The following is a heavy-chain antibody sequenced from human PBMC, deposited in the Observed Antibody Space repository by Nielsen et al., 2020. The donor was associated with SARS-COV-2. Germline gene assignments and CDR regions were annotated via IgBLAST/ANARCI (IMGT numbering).Heavy chain of an antibody. Sequence: SETLSLTCTVSGGSISSYYWSWIRQPPGKGLEWIGYIYYSGSTNYNLSLKSRVTISVDTSKNQFSLKLSSVTAADTAVYYCAGNTYYYDSSGYYVNWFDPWGQGTLVTVSS. CDR1: GGSISSYY. CDR2: IYYSGST. J-gene: IGHJ5*02. D-gene: IGHD3-22*01. V-gene: IGHV4-59*08. CDR3: AGNTYYYDSSGYYVNWFDP.